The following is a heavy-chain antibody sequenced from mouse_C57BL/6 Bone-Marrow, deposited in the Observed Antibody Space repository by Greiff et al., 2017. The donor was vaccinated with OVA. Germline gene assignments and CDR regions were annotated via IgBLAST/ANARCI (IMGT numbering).Heavy chain of an antibody. CDR3: TRSGTDY. V-gene: IGHV1-15*01. Sequence: QVQLQQSGAELVSPGASVTLSCKASGYTFTDYEMHWVKQTPVHGLEWIGAIDPETGGTAYNQKFKGKAILTADKSSSTAYMELRSLTSEDSAVYYCTRSGTDYWGQGTTLTVSS. D-gene: IGHD4-1*01. J-gene: IGHJ2*01. CDR2: IDPETGGT. CDR1: GYTFTDYE.